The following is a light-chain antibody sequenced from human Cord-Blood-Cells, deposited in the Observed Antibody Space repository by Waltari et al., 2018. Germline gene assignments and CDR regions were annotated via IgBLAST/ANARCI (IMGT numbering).Light chain of an antibody. CDR2: GAA. CDR3: QQYGSSWT. CDR1: QSVSSSY. J-gene: IGKJ1*01. V-gene: IGKV3-20*01. Sequence: EIVLTQSPGTLSLSPGERATLSCRASQSVSSSYLAWYQQNPGQAPRLLRYGAASRATGIPDRFSGSGSGTDVTLTISRLEPEDFAVYYCQQYGSSWTFGQGTKVEI.